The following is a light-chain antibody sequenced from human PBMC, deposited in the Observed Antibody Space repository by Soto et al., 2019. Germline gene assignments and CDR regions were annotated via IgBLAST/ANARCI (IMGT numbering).Light chain of an antibody. J-gene: IGLJ1*01. Sequence: QSALTQPATVSGSAGQSITSSCTGTSSDVGGYNYVSWYQQHPGKAPKLMIYEVSNRPSGVSNRFSGSKSGNTASLTISGLQAEDEADYYCSSYTSSSTYVFGTGTKVTV. CDR3: SSYTSSSTYV. V-gene: IGLV2-14*01. CDR2: EVS. CDR1: SSDVGGYNY.